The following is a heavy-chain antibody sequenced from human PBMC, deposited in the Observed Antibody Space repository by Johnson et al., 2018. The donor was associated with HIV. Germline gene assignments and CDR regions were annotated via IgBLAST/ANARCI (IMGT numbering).Heavy chain of an antibody. V-gene: IGHV3-20*04. J-gene: IGHJ3*02. CDR3: ARDLYYGSGSSVAFDI. D-gene: IGHD3-10*01. Sequence: VQLVESGGGVVRPGGSLRLSCAASGFTFDDYGMSWVRQAPGKGLEWVSGINWNGGRKGYADSVKGRFTISRGNAKNSRYLQMNSLRAEYTALYYCARDLYYGSGSSVAFDIWCQVTMVTVSS. CDR2: INWNGGRK. CDR1: GFTFDDYG.